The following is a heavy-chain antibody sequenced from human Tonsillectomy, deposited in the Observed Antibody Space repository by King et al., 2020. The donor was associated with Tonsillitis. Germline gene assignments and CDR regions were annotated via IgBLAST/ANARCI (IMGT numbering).Heavy chain of an antibody. CDR1: GFTFSTYW. D-gene: IGHD3-22*01. Sequence: VQLVESGGGLVQPGGSLRLSCAASGFTFSTYWMTWVRQAPGKGLEWVANIKQEGSEKYDGESVKGRFTISRDNAKNSLYLQMNSLRAGDTVVYYCASYYDSSGSSGFDYWGQGTLVTVSS. CDR3: ASYYDSSGSSGFDY. V-gene: IGHV3-7*01. J-gene: IGHJ4*02. CDR2: IKQEGSEK.